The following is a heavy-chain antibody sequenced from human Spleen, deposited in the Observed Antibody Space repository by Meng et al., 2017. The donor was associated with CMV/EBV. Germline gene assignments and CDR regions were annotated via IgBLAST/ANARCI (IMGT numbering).Heavy chain of an antibody. CDR1: GGTFSSYA. Sequence: SVKVSCKASGGTFSSYAISWVRQAPGQGLEWMGGIITILGIANYAQKFQGRVTITADKSTSTAYMELSSLGTEATAVYYCSRGWGTSGDDYLGGDYYYGMDVWGQGTTVTVSS. J-gene: IGHJ6*02. CDR3: SRGWGTSGDDYLGGDYYYGMDV. CDR2: IITILGIA. V-gene: IGHV1-69*10. D-gene: IGHD5-12*01.